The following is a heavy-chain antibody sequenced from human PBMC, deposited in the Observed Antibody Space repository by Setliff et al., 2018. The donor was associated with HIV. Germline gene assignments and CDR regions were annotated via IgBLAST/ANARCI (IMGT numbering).Heavy chain of an antibody. CDR1: GFTFSSYG. D-gene: IGHD2-15*01. CDR3: AKETGYCSGGSCLGGMDV. Sequence: PGESLKISCAASGFTFSSYGMHWVRQAPGKGLEWVAFIRYDGSNKYYADSVKGRFTISRDSSKNTLYLQMNSLRAEDTAVYYCAKETGYCSGGSCLGGMDVWGQGTTVTVSS. V-gene: IGHV3-30*02. CDR2: IRYDGSNK. J-gene: IGHJ6*02.